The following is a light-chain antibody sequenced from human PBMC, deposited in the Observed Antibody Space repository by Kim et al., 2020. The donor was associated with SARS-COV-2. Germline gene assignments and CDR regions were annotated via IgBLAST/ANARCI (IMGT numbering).Light chain of an antibody. Sequence: SVTPGQTASITCSVDKLGDKCASWYQQKPGQSPVLVIYQDSMRPSGIPDRFSGSNSGNTATLTISGTQAMDEADNYCQAWDSSIAVFGAGTKLTVL. J-gene: IGLJ3*02. CDR3: QAWDSSIAV. V-gene: IGLV3-1*01. CDR2: QDS. CDR1: KLGDKC.